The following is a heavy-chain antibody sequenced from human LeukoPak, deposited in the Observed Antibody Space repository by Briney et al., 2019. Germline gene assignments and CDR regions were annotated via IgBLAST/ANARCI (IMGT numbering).Heavy chain of an antibody. CDR1: RGTFSSYA. CDR2: IIPLFGTA. CDR3: ASVTIFGVVIRYYFGY. J-gene: IGHJ4*02. Sequence: ASVKVSCKASRGTFSSYAISWVRQAPGQGLEWMGGIIPLFGTASYAQKFQGRVTITADKSTSTAYMELSSLRSEDTAVYYCASVTIFGVVIRYYFGYWGQGTLVTVSS. D-gene: IGHD3-3*01. V-gene: IGHV1-69*06.